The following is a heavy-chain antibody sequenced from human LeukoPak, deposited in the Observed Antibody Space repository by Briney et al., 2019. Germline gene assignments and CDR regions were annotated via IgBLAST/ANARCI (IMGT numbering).Heavy chain of an antibody. V-gene: IGHV3-30*18. Sequence: GSLRLSCAASGFTFSAYGMHWVRQAPGKGLEWVAVISSDGSDKYYADSVKGRFTVSRDNSKNTLYLQMNSLRAEDTAVYYCAKDFRPVIIVAFDYWGQGTLVTVSS. CDR3: AKDFRPVIIVAFDY. CDR1: GFTFSAYG. J-gene: IGHJ4*02. CDR2: ISSDGSDK. D-gene: IGHD3-22*01.